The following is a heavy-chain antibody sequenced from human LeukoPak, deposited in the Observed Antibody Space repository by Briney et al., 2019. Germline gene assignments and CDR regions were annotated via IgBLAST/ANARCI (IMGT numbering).Heavy chain of an antibody. CDR3: ARHGSVSSGALV. J-gene: IGHJ4*02. Sequence: TASETLSLTCTVSGGSISSYYWSWIRQPPGKGLEWIGYIFYSGSTNYNPSLKSRVTISVDTSKNQFSLKLSSVTAADTAVYYCARHGSVSSGALVWGQGTLVTVSS. CDR2: IFYSGST. CDR1: GGSISSYY. D-gene: IGHD3-22*01. V-gene: IGHV4-59*08.